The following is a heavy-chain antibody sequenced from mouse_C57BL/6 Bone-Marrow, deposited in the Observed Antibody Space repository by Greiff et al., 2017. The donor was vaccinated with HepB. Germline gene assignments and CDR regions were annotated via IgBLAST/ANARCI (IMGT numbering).Heavy chain of an antibody. J-gene: IGHJ2*01. CDR3: ARYYYYGSSYVGY. CDR2: INPNYGTT. CDR1: GYSFTDYN. D-gene: IGHD1-1*01. Sequence: VHVKQSGPELVKPGASVKISCKASGYSFTDYNMNWVKQSNGKSLEWIGVINPNYGTTSYNQKFKGKATLTVDQSSSTAYMQLNSLTSEDSAVYYCARYYYYGSSYVGYWGQGTTLTVSS. V-gene: IGHV1-39*01.